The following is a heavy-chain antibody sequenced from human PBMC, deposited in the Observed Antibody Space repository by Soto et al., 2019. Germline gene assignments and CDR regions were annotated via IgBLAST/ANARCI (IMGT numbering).Heavy chain of an antibody. CDR2: ISSSGSPI. D-gene: IGHD6-19*01. CDR1: GFTFSSYE. V-gene: IGHV3-48*03. Sequence: EVQLVESGGGLVQPGGSLRLSCAASGFTFSSYEMNWVRQAPGKGLEWVSYISSSGSPIYYADSVKGRFTISRDNAKNPLYRQMNSLRAEDTAVYYWARGQYRSGGGYFDYWGQETLVTVSS. CDR3: ARGQYRSGGGYFDY. J-gene: IGHJ4*02.